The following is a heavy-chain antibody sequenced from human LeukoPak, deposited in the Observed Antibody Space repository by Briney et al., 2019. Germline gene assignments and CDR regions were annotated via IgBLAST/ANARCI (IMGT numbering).Heavy chain of an antibody. Sequence: GASVKVSCKASGYTFTGYYMHWVRQAPGQGLEWMGWINPNSGGTNYAQKFQGRVTMTRDTYISTACMELSRLRSDDTAVYYCATDSSSSNWFDPWGQGTLVTVSS. V-gene: IGHV1-2*02. CDR3: ATDSSSSNWFDP. CDR1: GYTFTGYY. D-gene: IGHD6-13*01. J-gene: IGHJ5*02. CDR2: INPNSGGT.